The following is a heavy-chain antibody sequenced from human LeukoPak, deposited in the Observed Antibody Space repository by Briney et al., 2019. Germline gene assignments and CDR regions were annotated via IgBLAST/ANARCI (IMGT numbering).Heavy chain of an antibody. Sequence: GSLRLSCAASGFTFSSYWMSWVRQAPGKGLEWVANIKQDGSEKYYVDSVKGRFTISRDNAKNSLYLQMNSLRAEDTAVYYCARDRWGTRIQLWSEEYYFDYWGQGTLVTVSS. CDR2: IKQDGSEK. D-gene: IGHD5-18*01. J-gene: IGHJ4*02. V-gene: IGHV3-7*01. CDR3: ARDRWGTRIQLWSEEYYFDY. CDR1: GFTFSSYW.